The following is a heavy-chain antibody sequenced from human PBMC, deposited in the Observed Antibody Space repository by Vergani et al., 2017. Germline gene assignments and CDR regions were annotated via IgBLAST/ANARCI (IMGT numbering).Heavy chain of an antibody. V-gene: IGHV4-34*01. CDR1: GGSFSGYY. CDR3: ARGDLWVGELAAG. CDR2: INHSGST. D-gene: IGHD3-10*01. J-gene: IGHJ1*01. Sequence: QVQLQQWGAGLLKPSETLSLTCAVYGGSFSGYYWSWIRQPPGKGLEWIGEINHSGSTNYNPSLKSRVTISVDTSKNPFSLKLSSVTSADTAVYYCARGDLWVGELAAGWGQGTLVTVCS.